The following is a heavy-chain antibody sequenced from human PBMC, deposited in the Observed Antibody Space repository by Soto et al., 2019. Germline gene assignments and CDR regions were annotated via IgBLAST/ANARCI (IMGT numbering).Heavy chain of an antibody. V-gene: IGHV3-23*01. CDR3: AKDRLNVVVTVRIFDP. CDR1: GFTFSSYS. D-gene: IGHD2-21*02. Sequence: GGSLRLSCAASGFTFSSYSMSWVRQAPWKGLEWVSTISGSGVSADYADSVKGRFTISRDNPQNTLYLEMNSLRAEDTAIYYCAKDRLNVVVTVRIFDPWGQGTLVTVCS. CDR2: ISGSGVSA. J-gene: IGHJ5*02.